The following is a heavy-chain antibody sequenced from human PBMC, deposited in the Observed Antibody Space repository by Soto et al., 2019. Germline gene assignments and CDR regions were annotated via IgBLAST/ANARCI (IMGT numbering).Heavy chain of an antibody. CDR3: ARDEPHYDFWSGYYPFDY. V-gene: IGHV3-48*01. CDR2: ISSSSSTI. Sequence: GGSLRLSCAASGFTFSSYSMNWVRQAPGKGLEWVSYISSSSSTIYYADSVKGRFTISRDNAKNSLYLQMNSLRAEDTAVYYCARDEPHYDFWSGYYPFDYWGQGTLVTVSS. CDR1: GFTFSSYS. D-gene: IGHD3-3*01. J-gene: IGHJ4*02.